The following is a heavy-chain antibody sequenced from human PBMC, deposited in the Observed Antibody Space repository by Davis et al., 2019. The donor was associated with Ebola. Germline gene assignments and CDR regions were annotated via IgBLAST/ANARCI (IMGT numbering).Heavy chain of an antibody. CDR2: MNPNNGNT. CDR1: GYTFTSYD. D-gene: IGHD2-15*01. CDR3: ARAPGWELLY. Sequence: ASVKVSCKASGYTFTSYDINWVRQAPGQGLEWMGWMNPNNGNTGYLQKFQGRVTMTRDTSISTAYLELSSLRPDDTAVYYCARAPGWELLYWGQGTLVTVSS. J-gene: IGHJ4*02. V-gene: IGHV1-8*01.